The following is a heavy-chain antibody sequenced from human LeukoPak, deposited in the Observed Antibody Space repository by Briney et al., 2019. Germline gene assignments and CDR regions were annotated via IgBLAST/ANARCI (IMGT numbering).Heavy chain of an antibody. V-gene: IGHV3-21*01. CDR2: ISSSSSYI. CDR1: GFTFSGYS. J-gene: IGHJ4*02. Sequence: AGGSLRLSCAASGFTFSGYSMNWVRQAPGKGLEWVSSISSSSSYIYYADSVKGRFTISRDNAKNSLYLQMNSLRAEDTAVYYCARDSEGDHYYDSSGYYWNYWGQGTLVTVSS. D-gene: IGHD3-22*01. CDR3: ARDSEGDHYYDSSGYYWNY.